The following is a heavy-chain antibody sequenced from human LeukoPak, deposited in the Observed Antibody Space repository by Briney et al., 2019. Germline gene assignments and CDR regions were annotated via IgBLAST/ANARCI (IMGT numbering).Heavy chain of an antibody. CDR3: ARGAYCGGDCPRDY. J-gene: IGHJ4*02. D-gene: IGHD2-21*02. V-gene: IGHV3-74*01. CDR1: GFTFSSYW. CDR2: INTDGSST. Sequence: GGSLRLSCAASGFTFSSYWMHWVRQAPGKGLVWVSRINTDGSSTSYADSGKGRFSISRDNAKKTLYLQMNSLRAEDTAVYYCARGAYCGGDCPRDYWGQGTLVTV.